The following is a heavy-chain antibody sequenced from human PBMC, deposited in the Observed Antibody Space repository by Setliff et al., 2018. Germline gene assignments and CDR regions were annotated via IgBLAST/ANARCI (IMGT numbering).Heavy chain of an antibody. CDR3: ATDQGYWTYNI. V-gene: IGHV3-7*03. D-gene: IGHD2-15*01. CDR1: EFTFTNYW. Sequence: GESLKISCAASEFTFTNYWMTWVRQAPGKGLEWVATIKDDGTAKYHVGSVQGRFTISRDNAKNSLYLQMNSLRVEDTAVYYCATDQGYWTYNIWGQGTMVTVSS. J-gene: IGHJ3*02. CDR2: IKDDGTAK.